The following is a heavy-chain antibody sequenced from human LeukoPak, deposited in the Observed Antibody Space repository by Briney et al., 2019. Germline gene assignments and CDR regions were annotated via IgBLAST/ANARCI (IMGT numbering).Heavy chain of an antibody. Sequence: SETLSLTCSVSGDSISTSSYYWGWIRQPPGKGLEWIGTIYYSGSTYYNPSLTSRVTISVDTSKNQFSLKLSSVTAADTAVYYCARGSRITMVRGIIGGRERTYNWFDPWGQGTLVTVSS. D-gene: IGHD3-10*01. CDR2: IYYSGST. CDR3: ARGSRITMVRGIIGGRERTYNWFDP. CDR1: GDSISTSSYY. J-gene: IGHJ5*02. V-gene: IGHV4-39*01.